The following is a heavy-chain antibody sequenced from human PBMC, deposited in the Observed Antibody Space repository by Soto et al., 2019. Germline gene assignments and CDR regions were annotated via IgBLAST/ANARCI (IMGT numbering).Heavy chain of an antibody. D-gene: IGHD2-15*01. V-gene: IGHV1-18*04. CDR3: AREGAVVGSAVYYGMDV. CDR2: SSAYNGDT. Sequence: QAQLVQSGAEVKEPGASVKVSCKASGYPFTSYSFRWVRQAPGQGLEWMGWSSAYNGDTRYAQKFQGRVTMTADPYTDTAYMELRNLRSDDTGVYYCAREGAVVGSAVYYGMDVWGQGTMVTVS. J-gene: IGHJ6*02. CDR1: GYPFTSYS.